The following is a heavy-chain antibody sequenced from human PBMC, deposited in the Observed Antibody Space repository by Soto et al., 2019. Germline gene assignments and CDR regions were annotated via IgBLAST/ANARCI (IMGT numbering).Heavy chain of an antibody. CDR1: GFSLSTSGVG. CDR3: AHRPSYCSGGSCYSGFDY. Sequence: QITLKESGPTLVKPTQTLTLTCTFSGFSLSTSGVGVGWIRQPPGKALEWLALIYWDDDKRYSPSLKSRLTITKDTTKNHVVLTMTNMDPVDTATYYCAHRPSYCSGGSCYSGFDYWGKGTLVTVSS. D-gene: IGHD2-15*01. CDR2: IYWDDDK. J-gene: IGHJ4*02. V-gene: IGHV2-5*02.